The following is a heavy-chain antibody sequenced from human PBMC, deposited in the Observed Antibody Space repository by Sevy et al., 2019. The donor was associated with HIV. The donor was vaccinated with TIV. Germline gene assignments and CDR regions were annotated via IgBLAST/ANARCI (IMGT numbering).Heavy chain of an antibody. CDR2: IKQDGSEK. V-gene: IGHV3-7*01. CDR3: ASDRLEDIVVVPAAMPGVGWFDP. J-gene: IGHJ5*02. Sequence: GGSLRLSCAASGFTFSSYWMSWVRQAPGKGLEWVANIKQDGSEKYYVDSVKGRFTISRDNAKNSLYLQMNSLRAEDTAVYYCASDRLEDIVVVPAAMPGVGWFDPWGQGTLVTVSS. D-gene: IGHD2-2*01. CDR1: GFTFSSYW.